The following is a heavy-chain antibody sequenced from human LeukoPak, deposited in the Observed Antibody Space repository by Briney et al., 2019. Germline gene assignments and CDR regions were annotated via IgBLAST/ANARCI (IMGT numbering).Heavy chain of an antibody. V-gene: IGHV3-23*01. CDR3: AKGRPSGYGDSDYYGMDV. Sequence: PGGSLRLSCAASGFTFSTYEMSWVRQAPGKGLEWVSGISGSGENTYYADSVKGRFTISRDNSKNTLYLQMNSLRAEDTAVYYCAKGRPSGYGDSDYYGMDVWGQGTTVTVSS. J-gene: IGHJ6*02. D-gene: IGHD4-17*01. CDR1: GFTFSTYE. CDR2: ISGSGENT.